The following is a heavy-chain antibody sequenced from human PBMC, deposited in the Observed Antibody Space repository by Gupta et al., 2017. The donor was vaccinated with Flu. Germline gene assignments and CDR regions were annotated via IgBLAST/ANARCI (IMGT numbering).Heavy chain of an antibody. V-gene: IGHV3-11*01. CDR2: ISGGGTTI. CDR1: GFTFSDSH. Sequence: QVQLVESGGDLVNLGGSLRLSCAASGFTFSDSHMSWVSQAPGKGLEWVSYISGGGTTIDYADSVKGRFTISRDNAKYSLYLQMNSLRADDTAVYYCARDRLPSTWRGLDVWGQGTTVTVSS. D-gene: IGHD5-12*01. J-gene: IGHJ6*02. CDR3: ARDRLPSTWRGLDV.